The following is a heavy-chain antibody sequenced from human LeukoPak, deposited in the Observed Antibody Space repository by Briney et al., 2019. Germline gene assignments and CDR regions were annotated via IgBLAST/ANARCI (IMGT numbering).Heavy chain of an antibody. J-gene: IGHJ4*02. CDR3: ARVIGSYGDSAY. Sequence: GGSLRLSCAASGFTFSSFSMNWVRQAPGKGLKWISYIASSSSSMYYADSVKGRITISRDNAKNSLYLQMNSLTAEDTAVYYCARVIGSYGDSAYWGQGTLVTVSS. D-gene: IGHD4-17*01. CDR2: IASSSSSM. V-gene: IGHV3-48*04. CDR1: GFTFSSFS.